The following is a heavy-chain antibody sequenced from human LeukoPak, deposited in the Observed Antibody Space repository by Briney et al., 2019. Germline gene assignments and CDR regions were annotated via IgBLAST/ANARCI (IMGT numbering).Heavy chain of an antibody. CDR3: ARVHTIFGVVDY. Sequence: SETLSLTCTVSGGSISSHYWSWIRQPPGKGLEWIGYIYYSGSTNYNPSLKSRVTIPVDTSKNQFSLKLSSVTAADTAVYYCARVHTIFGVVDYWGQGTLVTVSS. V-gene: IGHV4-59*11. CDR2: IYYSGST. CDR1: GGSISSHY. J-gene: IGHJ4*02. D-gene: IGHD3-3*01.